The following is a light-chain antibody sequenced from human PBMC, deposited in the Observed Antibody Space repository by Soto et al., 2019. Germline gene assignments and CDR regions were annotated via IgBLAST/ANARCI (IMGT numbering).Light chain of an antibody. J-gene: IGKJ4*01. CDR2: DAS. CDR3: QQRSNWPLT. Sequence: EIVLTQSPATLSLSPGERATLSCRASQSVSSFLVWYQHKPGQAPRLLIYDASNRATGIPARFSGSGSGTDFTLTIRSLEPEDFAVYYCQQRSNWPLTFGGGTKVEIK. CDR1: QSVSSF. V-gene: IGKV3-11*01.